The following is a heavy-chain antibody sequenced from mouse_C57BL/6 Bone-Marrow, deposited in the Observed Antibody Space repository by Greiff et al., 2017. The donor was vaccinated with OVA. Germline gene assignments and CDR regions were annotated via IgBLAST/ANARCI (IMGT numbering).Heavy chain of an antibody. Sequence: LVESGAELVRPGSSVKLSCKDSYFAFMACAMHWVKQRPGHGLEWIGSFTMYSDATEYSENFKGKATLTANTSSSTAYMELSSLTSEDSAVYYCARGYYGARYSMDYWGQVTSVTVSS. J-gene: IGHJ4*01. V-gene: IGHV1-49*01. CDR2: FTMYSDAT. CDR3: ARGYYGARYSMDY. D-gene: IGHD2-13*01. CDR1: YFAFMACA.